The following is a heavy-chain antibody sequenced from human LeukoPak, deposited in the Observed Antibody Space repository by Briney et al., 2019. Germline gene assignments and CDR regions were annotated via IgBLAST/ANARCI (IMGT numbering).Heavy chain of an antibody. CDR2: ISYDGSNK. CDR1: GFTFSSYA. D-gene: IGHD3-22*01. V-gene: IGHV3-30*04. J-gene: IGHJ4*02. Sequence: GGSLRLSCAASGFTFSSYAMHWVRQAPGKGLEWVAVISYDGSNKYYADSVKGRFTISRDNSKNTLYLQMNSLRAEDTAVYYCARDLLGWLGGVGAYWGQGTLVTVSS. CDR3: ARDLLGWLGGVGAY.